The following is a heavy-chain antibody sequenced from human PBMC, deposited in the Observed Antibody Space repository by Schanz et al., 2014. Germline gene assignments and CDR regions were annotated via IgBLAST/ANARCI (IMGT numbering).Heavy chain of an antibody. D-gene: IGHD2-21*01. V-gene: IGHV3-33*08. Sequence: VQLAESGGGLVQPGGSLRLSCAASTFTFSSDWMSWVRQAPGKGLEWVAFINSDGTKMFYADSVKSRFTISRDNSRNTLYLQMNSLRAEDTAVYYCARDGYSVVVISPTESFDIWGQGTMVTVSP. CDR1: TFTFSSDW. CDR3: ARDGYSVVVISPTESFDI. J-gene: IGHJ3*02. CDR2: INSDGTKM.